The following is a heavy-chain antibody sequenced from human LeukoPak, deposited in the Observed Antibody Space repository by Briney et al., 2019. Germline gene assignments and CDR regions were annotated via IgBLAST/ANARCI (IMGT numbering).Heavy chain of an antibody. Sequence: SVKVSCKASRGTFSSYAISWVRQAPGQGLEWMGRIIPILGIANYAQKFQGRVTITADKSTSTAYMELSSLRSEDTAVYYCARDPPPDAFDIWGQGTMVTVSS. CDR1: RGTFSSYA. J-gene: IGHJ3*02. CDR2: IIPILGIA. CDR3: ARDPPPDAFDI. V-gene: IGHV1-69*04.